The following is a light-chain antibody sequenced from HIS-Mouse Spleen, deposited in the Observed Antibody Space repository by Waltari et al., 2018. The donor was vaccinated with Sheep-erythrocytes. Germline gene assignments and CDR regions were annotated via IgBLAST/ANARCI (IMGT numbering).Light chain of an antibody. CDR3: QAWDSSTVV. J-gene: IGLJ2*01. CDR1: NLGDKY. V-gene: IGLV3-1*01. Sequence: SYELTQPPSVSVYPGQTASITCSGDNLGDKYACWYHQKPGQSPVLVIYQDSKRPSGIPERFSGSNSGNTATLTISGTQAMDEADYYCQAWDSSTVVFGGGTKLTVL. CDR2: QDS.